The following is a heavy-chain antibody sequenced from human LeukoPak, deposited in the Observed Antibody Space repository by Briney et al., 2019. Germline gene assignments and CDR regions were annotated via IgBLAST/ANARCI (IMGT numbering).Heavy chain of an antibody. CDR1: GFTFSSYA. CDR3: TRDTGSYLDSDWFDP. J-gene: IGHJ5*02. D-gene: IGHD3-10*01. V-gene: IGHV3-49*04. CDR2: IRSKAYGGTT. Sequence: GGSLRLSCAASGFTFSSYAMSWVRQAPGKGLEWVGFIRSKAYGGTTEYAASVKGRFTISRDDSKSIAYLQMNSLKTEDTAVYYCTRDTGSYLDSDWFDPWGQGTLVTVSS.